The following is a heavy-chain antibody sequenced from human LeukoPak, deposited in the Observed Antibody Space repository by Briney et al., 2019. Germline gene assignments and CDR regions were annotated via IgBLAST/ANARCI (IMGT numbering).Heavy chain of an antibody. V-gene: IGHV3-66*02. CDR3: ASDVYCSSTSCYKDKEHGWFDP. CDR2: IYSGGST. D-gene: IGHD2-2*02. Sequence: GGSLRLSCAASGFTVSSNYMSWVRQAPGKGLEWVSVIYSGGSTYYADSVKGRFTISRDNSKNTLYLQMNSLRAEDTAVYYCASDVYCSSTSCYKDKEHGWFDPWGQGTLVTVSS. J-gene: IGHJ5*02. CDR1: GFTVSSNY.